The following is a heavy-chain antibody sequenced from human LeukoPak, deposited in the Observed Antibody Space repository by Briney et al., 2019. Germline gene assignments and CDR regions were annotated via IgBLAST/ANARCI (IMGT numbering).Heavy chain of an antibody. CDR1: GFTFSSYS. CDR3: AVTTVGDFDY. J-gene: IGHJ4*02. V-gene: IGHV3-21*01. D-gene: IGHD4-23*01. Sequence: GGSLRLSCAASGFTFSSYSMNWVRQAPGKGLEWVSSISRSSSSYIYYADSVKGRFTISRDNAKNSLYLQMNSLRAEDTAVYYCAVTTVGDFDYWGQGTLVTVSS. CDR2: ISRSSSSYI.